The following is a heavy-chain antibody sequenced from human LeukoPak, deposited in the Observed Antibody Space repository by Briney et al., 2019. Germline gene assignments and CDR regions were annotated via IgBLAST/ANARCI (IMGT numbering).Heavy chain of an antibody. CDR1: EYTFINYW. Sequence: GESLKISCKASEYTFINYWIGWVRQMPGKGLEWMGIIYPGDSDTRYNPSFQGQVTISADKSISTAYLQWSSLKASDTAMYYCARGTRGYNYDPYYFDYWGQGTLVTVSS. CDR3: ARGTRGYNYDPYYFDY. J-gene: IGHJ4*02. D-gene: IGHD5-18*01. V-gene: IGHV5-51*01. CDR2: IYPGDSDT.